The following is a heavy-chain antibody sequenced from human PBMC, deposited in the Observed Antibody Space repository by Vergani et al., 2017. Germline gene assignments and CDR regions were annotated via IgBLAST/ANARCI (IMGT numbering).Heavy chain of an antibody. CDR2: ISHSGST. Sequence: QVQLQESGPGLVKPSGTLSLTCAVSGGSISSSNWWSWVRQPPGKGLGWIWEISHSGSTNYNPSLKSRVTISVDKSKHQFSLKLSSVTAADTAVYYCAREGLRGSVWDGMDVWGQGTTVTVSS. CDR1: GGSISSSNW. J-gene: IGHJ6*02. V-gene: IGHV4-4*02. D-gene: IGHD4-23*01. CDR3: AREGLRGSVWDGMDV.